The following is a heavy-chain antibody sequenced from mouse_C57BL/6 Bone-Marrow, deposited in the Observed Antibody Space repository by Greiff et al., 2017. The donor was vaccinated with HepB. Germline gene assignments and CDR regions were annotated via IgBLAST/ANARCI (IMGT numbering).Heavy chain of an antibody. Sequence: VHLVESGPELVKPGASVKISCKASGYAFSSSWMNWVKQRPGKGLEWIGRIYPGDGDTNYNGKFKGKATLTADKSSSTAYMQLSSLTSEDSAVYFCARRHFYYAMDYWGQGTSVTVSS. CDR2: IYPGDGDT. D-gene: IGHD3-1*01. CDR3: ARRHFYYAMDY. CDR1: GYAFSSSW. V-gene: IGHV1-82*01. J-gene: IGHJ4*01.